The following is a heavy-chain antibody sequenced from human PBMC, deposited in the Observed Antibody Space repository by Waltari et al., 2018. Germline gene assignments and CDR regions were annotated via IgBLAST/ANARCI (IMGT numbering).Heavy chain of an antibody. D-gene: IGHD3-22*01. CDR1: GGSISSSSYY. Sequence: QLQLQESGPGLVKPSEPLSLPCTVSGGSISSSSYYWGWIRQPPGKGLEWIGSNYYSGSTYYNPSLKSRVTISVDTSKNQFSLKLSSVTAADTAVYYCASTVYYDSSGWTYYFDYWGQGTLVTVSS. J-gene: IGHJ4*02. V-gene: IGHV4-39*01. CDR3: ASTVYYDSSGWTYYFDY. CDR2: NYYSGST.